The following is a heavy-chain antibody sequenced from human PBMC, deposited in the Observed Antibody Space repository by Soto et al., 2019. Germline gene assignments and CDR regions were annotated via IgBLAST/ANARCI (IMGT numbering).Heavy chain of an antibody. CDR3: ATHITMVRGVQEYFDY. Sequence: QVQLVESGGGVVQPGRSLRLSCAASGFTFSSYGMHWVRQAPGKGLEWVAVISYDGSNKYYADSVKGRFTISRDNSKNTLYLQMNSLRAEDTAVYYCATHITMVRGVQEYFDYWGQGTLVTVSS. CDR1: GFTFSSYG. V-gene: IGHV3-30*03. CDR2: ISYDGSNK. J-gene: IGHJ4*02. D-gene: IGHD3-10*01.